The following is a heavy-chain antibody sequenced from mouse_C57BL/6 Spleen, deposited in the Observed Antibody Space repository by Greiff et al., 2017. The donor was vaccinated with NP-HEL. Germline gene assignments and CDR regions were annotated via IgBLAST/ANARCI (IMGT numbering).Heavy chain of an antibody. J-gene: IGHJ2*01. V-gene: IGHV1-55*01. CDR1: GYTFTSYW. CDR2: IYPGSGST. CDR3: ARREDYDGYYWDLCLDY. D-gene: IGHD2-3*01. Sequence: QVQLQQSGAELVKPGASVKMSCKASGYTFTSYWITWVKQRPGQGLEWIGDIYPGSGSTNYNEKFKSKATLTVDTSSSTAYMQLSSLTSEDSAVYYCARREDYDGYYWDLCLDYWGQGTTLTVSS.